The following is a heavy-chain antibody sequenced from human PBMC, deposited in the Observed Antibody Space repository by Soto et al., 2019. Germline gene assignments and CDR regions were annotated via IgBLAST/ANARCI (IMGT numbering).Heavy chain of an antibody. D-gene: IGHD3-10*01. J-gene: IGHJ6*02. V-gene: IGHV1-2*02. CDR3: ARNMDYYYGPGSGNGHGI. CDR1: GYTFTAYY. CDR2: INPKFGDT. Sequence: QVQLVQCGAEVKEPGDSVRVSCEASGYTFTAYYIHWVRQAPGQGLEWMGWINPKFGDTTYAQDFQGRVTMTRDMSISTVYMELSRLTSDDTAIYYCARNMDYYYGPGSGNGHGIWGQGTTVTVFS.